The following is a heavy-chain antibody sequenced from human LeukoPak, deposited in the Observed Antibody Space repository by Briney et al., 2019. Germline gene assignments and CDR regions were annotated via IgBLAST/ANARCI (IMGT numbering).Heavy chain of an antibody. CDR1: GGSIASYY. CDR3: AIVYQSAEYYFDY. J-gene: IGHJ4*02. Sequence: SETLSLTCTVSGGSIASYYWRWIRQPPGKGLEWIGYIYYTGSTEYHPSLKSRVTISLDTSKNQFSLKLTSVTAADTAVYYCAIVYQSAEYYFDYWGQGNLVSVSS. V-gene: IGHV4-59*01. D-gene: IGHD2-2*01. CDR2: IYYTGST.